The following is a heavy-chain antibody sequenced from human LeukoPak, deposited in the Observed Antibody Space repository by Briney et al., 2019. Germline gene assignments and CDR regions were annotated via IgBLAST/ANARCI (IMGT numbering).Heavy chain of an antibody. CDR3: AKDVEGVTFDI. D-gene: IGHD3-3*01. J-gene: IGHJ3*02. Sequence: PGGPLRLSFAATGFTFPRIWLNWVRQAPGRGLGGMANIDQGGGRNNKVHSVKARSTIHRDNATNSLTLDMRGLRARATPVYFCAKDVEGVTFDIWGQGTTVTVSS. CDR2: IDQGGGRN. V-gene: IGHV3-7*05. CDR1: GFTFPRIW.